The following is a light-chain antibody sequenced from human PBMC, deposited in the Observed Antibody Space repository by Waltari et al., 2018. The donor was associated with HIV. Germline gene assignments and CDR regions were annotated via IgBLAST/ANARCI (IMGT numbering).Light chain of an antibody. V-gene: IGLV2-23*02. Sequence: QSALPQPASVSGSPGQSIPISCTGTSSALGGYDIVSWFQQHPGKAPKVMISEVTKRPSGVSNRFSGSKSGNTASLTISGLQAEDEADYYCCSYAGGTTSAFGGGTKLTVL. CDR3: CSYAGGTTSA. J-gene: IGLJ3*02. CDR2: EVT. CDR1: SSALGGYDI.